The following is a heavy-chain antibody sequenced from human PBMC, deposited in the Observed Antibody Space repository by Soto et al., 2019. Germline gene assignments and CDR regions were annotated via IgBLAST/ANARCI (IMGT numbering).Heavy chain of an antibody. D-gene: IGHD3-9*01. V-gene: IGHV3-23*01. J-gene: IGHJ4*02. CDR2: ISGRGGST. CDR1: GFTFSSYA. CDR3: AKDYDILTGYPAYYFDY. Sequence: PGGSLRLSCAASGFTFSSYAMSWVRQAPGKGLEWVSAISGRGGSTYYADSVKGRSTISRDNSKNTLYLQMNSLRAEDTAVYYYAKDYDILTGYPAYYFDYWGQGTLVTVSS.